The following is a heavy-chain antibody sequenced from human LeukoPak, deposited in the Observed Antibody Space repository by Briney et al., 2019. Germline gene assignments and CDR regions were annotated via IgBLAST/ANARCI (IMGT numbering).Heavy chain of an antibody. CDR2: ISYSGNT. V-gene: IGHV4-59*08. Sequence: SETLSLTCTVSGGSISSYFWSWLRQPPGKRLEWIGYISYSGNTDYNPSLKSRVTLSVDTSKNRLSLRLSSVTAADTAVYYCARKSSRGGFNGYDYWYFDLWGRGTLVTVSS. CDR1: GGSISSYF. J-gene: IGHJ2*01. D-gene: IGHD5-12*01. CDR3: ARKSSRGGFNGYDYWYFDL.